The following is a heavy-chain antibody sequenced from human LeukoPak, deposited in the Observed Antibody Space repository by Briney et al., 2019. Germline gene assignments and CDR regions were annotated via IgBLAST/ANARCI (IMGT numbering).Heavy chain of an antibody. D-gene: IGHD1-14*01. J-gene: IGHJ3*02. Sequence: PSETLSLTCAVYGGSFSGYYWNWIRQPPGKGLEWLGEVNHSGSTNYNPSLKSRVTISVDTSRSHFSLKLSSVTAADTAVYYCARDTPSEAFDIWGQGTMVTVSS. CDR3: ARDTPSEAFDI. CDR2: VNHSGST. CDR1: GGSFSGYY. V-gene: IGHV4-34*01.